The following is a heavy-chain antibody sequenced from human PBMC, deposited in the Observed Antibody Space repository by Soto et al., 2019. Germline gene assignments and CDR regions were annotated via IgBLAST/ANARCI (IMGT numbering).Heavy chain of an antibody. V-gene: IGHV4-31*03. J-gene: IGHJ3*02. Sequence: QVQLQESGPGLVKPSQTLPLTCTVSGGSISSGGYYWSWIRQHPGKGLEWIGYIYYSGSTYYNPSLKSRVTISVDTSKNQFSLKLSSVTAADTAVYYCARDPTDYYGSGIGDAFDIWGQGTMVTVSS. CDR3: ARDPTDYYGSGIGDAFDI. D-gene: IGHD3-10*01. CDR2: IYYSGST. CDR1: GGSISSGGYY.